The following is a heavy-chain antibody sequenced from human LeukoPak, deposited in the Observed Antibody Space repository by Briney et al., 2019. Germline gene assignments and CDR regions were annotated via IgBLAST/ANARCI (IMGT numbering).Heavy chain of an antibody. CDR1: GFTFSSYA. J-gene: IGHJ4*02. CDR3: ARELWFGELSLSH. CDR2: ISYDGSNK. V-gene: IGHV3-30-3*01. D-gene: IGHD3-10*01. Sequence: GGSLRLSCAASGFTFSSYAMHWVRQAPGKGLEWVAVISYDGSNKYYADSVKGRFTISRDNSKNTLYLQMNSLRAEDTAVYYCARELWFGELSLSHWGQGTLVTVSS.